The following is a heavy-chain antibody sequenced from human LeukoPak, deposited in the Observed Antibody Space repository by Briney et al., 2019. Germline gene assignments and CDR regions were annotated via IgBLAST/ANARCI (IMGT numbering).Heavy chain of an antibody. CDR2: IYYSGST. J-gene: IGHJ2*01. D-gene: IGHD3-10*01. CDR3: ARDRFDWYFDL. V-gene: IGHV4-39*07. Sequence: SETLSLTCTVSGGSVSSSICYWGWIRQPPGKGLEWIGHIYYSGSTNYNPSLKSRVTISVDKSKNQFSLKLSSVTAADTAVYYCARDRFDWYFDLWGRGTLVTVSS. CDR1: GGSVSSSICY.